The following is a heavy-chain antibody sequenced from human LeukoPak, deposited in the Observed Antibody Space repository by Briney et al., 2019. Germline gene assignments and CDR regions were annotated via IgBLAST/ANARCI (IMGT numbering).Heavy chain of an antibody. J-gene: IGHJ4*02. CDR1: GFTFSTYA. D-gene: IGHD3-3*01. V-gene: IGHV3-30*02. CDR3: AKPLSNYDFWSGYKN. CDR2: IRYDGSNQ. Sequence: GESLKISCAASGFTFSTYAMHWVRQAPGRGLEWVAFIRYDGSNQYYADSVRGRFTISRDNSNNTLYLQANSLKPEDTAVYYCAKPLSNYDFWSGYKNWGQGTLVTISS.